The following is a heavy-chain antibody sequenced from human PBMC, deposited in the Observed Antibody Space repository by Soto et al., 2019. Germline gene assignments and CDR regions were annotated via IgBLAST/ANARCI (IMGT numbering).Heavy chain of an antibody. CDR3: ARSPQPTRGIHWYFDF. CDR1: GFTFNTYG. Sequence: QVQLVESGGGVVQPGRSLGLSCAASGFTFNTYGMHWVRQAPGKGLEWVAAISYDGINQYYADSVKGRFTISRDNSKNTLYVHMNSLRAEDTAVYYCARSPQPTRGIHWYFDFWGRGILVTVSS. J-gene: IGHJ2*01. V-gene: IGHV3-30*03. CDR2: ISYDGINQ. D-gene: IGHD2-2*01.